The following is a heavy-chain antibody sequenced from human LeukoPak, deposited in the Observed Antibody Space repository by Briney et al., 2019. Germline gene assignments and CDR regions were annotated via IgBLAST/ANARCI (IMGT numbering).Heavy chain of an antibody. V-gene: IGHV4-59*08. CDR1: GGSISSYY. Sequence: SETLSLTCTVSGGSISSYYWSWIRQPPGKGLEWIGYIYYSGSTNYNPSLKSRVTISVDTSKNQFSLKLSSVTAADTAVYYRARTVALSPVGYFDYWGQGTLVTVSS. J-gene: IGHJ4*02. CDR2: IYYSGST. CDR3: ARTVALSPVGYFDY. D-gene: IGHD6-19*01.